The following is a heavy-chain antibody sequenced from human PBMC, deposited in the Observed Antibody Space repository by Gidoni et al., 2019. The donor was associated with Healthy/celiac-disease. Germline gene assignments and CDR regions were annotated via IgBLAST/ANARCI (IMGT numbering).Heavy chain of an antibody. Sequence: QVQQVQSGAEVKKPGASVKVSCKASGYTFTSYGISWVRQAPGQGLGWLGGIRAYNGNTNNAQKLQGRVTMTTDTTTSTAYMELRSLRSDDTAVYYCARAPSSGYYYPWFDPWGQGTLVTVSS. J-gene: IGHJ5*02. CDR1: GYTFTSYG. D-gene: IGHD3-22*01. CDR2: IRAYNGNT. V-gene: IGHV1-18*01. CDR3: ARAPSSGYYYPWFDP.